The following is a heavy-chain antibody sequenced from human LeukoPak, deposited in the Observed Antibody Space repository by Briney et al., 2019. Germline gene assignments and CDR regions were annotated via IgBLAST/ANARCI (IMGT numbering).Heavy chain of an antibody. V-gene: IGHV2-70*11. CDR1: GFSLSTSGMC. D-gene: IGHD5-18*01. CDR2: TDRDDDK. J-gene: IGHJ4*02. Sequence: GSGPTLVNPTQTLTLTCTFSGFSLSTSGMCVSWIRQPPGKALEWLARTDRDDDKYYSTSLKTRLTISKDTSKNQVVLTMTNMDPVDTATYYCARMAGDTAMVPDYWGQGTLVAVSS. CDR3: ARMAGDTAMVPDY.